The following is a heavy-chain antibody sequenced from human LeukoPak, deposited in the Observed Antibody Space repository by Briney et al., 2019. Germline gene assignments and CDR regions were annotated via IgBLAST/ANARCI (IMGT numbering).Heavy chain of an antibody. D-gene: IGHD2-2*01. Sequence: SSVNVSCKASRGTFSSYAISWVRQAPGQGVEWMGGIIHIFGTANYAQKFQGRVTITADESTSTAYMELSSLRSEDTAVYYCAKSSTSRYSWFDPWGQGTLVTVSS. J-gene: IGHJ5*02. CDR2: IIHIFGTA. V-gene: IGHV1-69*13. CDR3: AKSSTSRYSWFDP. CDR1: RGTFSSYA.